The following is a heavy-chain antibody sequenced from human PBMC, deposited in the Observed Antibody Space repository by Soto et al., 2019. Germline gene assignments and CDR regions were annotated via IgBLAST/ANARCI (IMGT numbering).Heavy chain of an antibody. CDR2: ISAYNGNT. Sequence: ASVKVSCKASGYTFTSYGISWVRQAPGLGLEWMGWISAYNGNTNYAQKLQGRVTMTTDTSASTAYMELSSLRSEDTAVYYCARGRWTHTTADYYLDYWGQGTLVTVSS. J-gene: IGHJ4*02. V-gene: IGHV1-18*01. CDR3: ARGRWTHTTADYYLDY. CDR1: GYTFTSYG. D-gene: IGHD1-1*01.